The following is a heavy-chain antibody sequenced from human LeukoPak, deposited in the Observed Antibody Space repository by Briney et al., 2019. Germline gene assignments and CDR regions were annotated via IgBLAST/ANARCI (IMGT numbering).Heavy chain of an antibody. Sequence: SETLSLTCTVSGGSISSSSYYWGWIRQPPGKGLEWIGSIYYSGSTNYNPSLKSRVTISVDTSKNQFSLKLSSVTAADTAVYYCARGGSSSWYLKGINWFDPWGQGTLVTVSS. CDR3: ARGGSSSWYLKGINWFDP. D-gene: IGHD6-13*01. J-gene: IGHJ5*02. CDR1: GGSISSSSYY. CDR2: IYYSGST. V-gene: IGHV4-39*07.